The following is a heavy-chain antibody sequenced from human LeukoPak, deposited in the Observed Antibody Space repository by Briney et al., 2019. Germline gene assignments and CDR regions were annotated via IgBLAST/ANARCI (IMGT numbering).Heavy chain of an antibody. J-gene: IGHJ4*02. V-gene: IGHV4-34*01. CDR2: INHSGST. CDR3: ARSLIAVAGVDY. Sequence: SETLSLTCAVYGGSFSGYYWSWIRQPPGKRLEWIGEINHSGSTNYNPSLKSRVTMSIDTSKYQFSLKLSSVTAADTAVYYCARSLIAVAGVDYWGQGTLVTVSS. CDR1: GGSFSGYY. D-gene: IGHD6-19*01.